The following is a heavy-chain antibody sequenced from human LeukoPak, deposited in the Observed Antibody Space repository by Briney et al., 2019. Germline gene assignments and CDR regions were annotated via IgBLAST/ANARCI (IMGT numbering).Heavy chain of an antibody. J-gene: IGHJ4*02. Sequence: ASVKVSCKASGYTFTNYDINWVRQATGQGLEWMGWMNPNSGNTGYAQKFQGRVTITADESTSTAYMELSSLRSEDTAVYYCASESVVGRRADVDTAMVFFDYWGQGTLVTVSS. CDR2: MNPNSGNT. V-gene: IGHV1-8*03. CDR1: GYTFTNYD. D-gene: IGHD5-18*01. CDR3: ASESVVGRRADVDTAMVFFDY.